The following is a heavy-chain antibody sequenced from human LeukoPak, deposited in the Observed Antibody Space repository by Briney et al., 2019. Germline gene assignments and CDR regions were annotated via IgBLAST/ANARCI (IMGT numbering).Heavy chain of an antibody. Sequence: ASVKVSCKASGYSFTGYYIHWVRQAPGQGLEWMGWINPNSGGTNYAQKFQGRVTMTRDTSISTAYMELIRLRSDDTAVYHCARHNPPPTGFCSGTSCFMSGSQYFYMDVWGKGTSVTVS. J-gene: IGHJ6*03. V-gene: IGHV1-2*02. D-gene: IGHD2-2*01. CDR3: ARHNPPPTGFCSGTSCFMSGSQYFYMDV. CDR1: GYSFTGYY. CDR2: INPNSGGT.